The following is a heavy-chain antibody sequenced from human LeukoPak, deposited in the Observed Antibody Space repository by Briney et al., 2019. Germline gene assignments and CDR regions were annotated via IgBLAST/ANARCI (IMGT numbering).Heavy chain of an antibody. D-gene: IGHD5-12*01. CDR1: EFTFGDYA. V-gene: IGHV3-49*04. J-gene: IGHJ6*04. CDR2: IRSKDNDGTT. Sequence: PGGSLRLSCTASEFTFGDYAISWVRQAPGKGLEWLGFIRSKDNDGTTDYAASVKGRFIISRDDSKSVAYLEMNDLKTEDTAVYYCTRDRWGGGYISRGMDVWAKGPRSPFPQ. CDR3: TRDRWGGGYISRGMDV.